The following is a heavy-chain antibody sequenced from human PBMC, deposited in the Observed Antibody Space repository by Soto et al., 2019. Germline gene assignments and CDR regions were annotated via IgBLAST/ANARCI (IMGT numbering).Heavy chain of an antibody. V-gene: IGHV3-74*01. CDR3: ARVSSSWLGGGYFDY. Sequence: EVQLVESGGGLVQPGGSLRLSCAASGFTFSSYWMHWVRQAPGKGLVWVSRINSDGSSTSYADSVKGRFTISRDNANNTLYLQMNSLRAEDTAVYYCARVSSSWLGGGYFDYWGQGTLVTVSS. CDR2: INSDGSST. CDR1: GFTFSSYW. J-gene: IGHJ4*02. D-gene: IGHD6-13*01.